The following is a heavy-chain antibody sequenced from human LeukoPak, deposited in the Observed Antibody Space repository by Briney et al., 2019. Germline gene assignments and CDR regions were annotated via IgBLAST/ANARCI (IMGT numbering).Heavy chain of an antibody. Sequence: ASVKVSCKASGYSFTGHYMHWVRQAPGQGLEWMGWINPKSGGTNYAQKFQGRVTMTRDTSFSTAYMALSSLRSDDTAMYYCARAMNSWFLLDLDYWGQGNLVTVSS. V-gene: IGHV1-2*02. D-gene: IGHD3-22*01. CDR1: GYSFTGHY. CDR2: INPKSGGT. CDR3: ARAMNSWFLLDLDY. J-gene: IGHJ4*02.